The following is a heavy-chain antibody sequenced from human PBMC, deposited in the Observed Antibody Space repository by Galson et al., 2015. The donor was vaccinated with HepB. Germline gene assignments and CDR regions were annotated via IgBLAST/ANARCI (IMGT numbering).Heavy chain of an antibody. D-gene: IGHD2-15*01. CDR2: IYYSGST. V-gene: IGHV4-59*08. CDR3: ARLRSHCSGGSCYSDPLKTNYYYYGMDV. Sequence: CTVSGGSISSYYWSWIRQPPGKGLEWIGYIYYSGSTNYNPSLKSRVTISVDTSKNQFSLKLSSVTAADTAVYYCARLRSHCSGGSCYSDPLKTNYYYYGMDVWGQGTTVTVSS. J-gene: IGHJ6*02. CDR1: GGSISSYY.